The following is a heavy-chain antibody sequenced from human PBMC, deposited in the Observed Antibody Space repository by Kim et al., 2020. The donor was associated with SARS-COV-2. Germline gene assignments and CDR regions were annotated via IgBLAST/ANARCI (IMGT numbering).Heavy chain of an antibody. D-gene: IGHD6-19*01. V-gene: IGHV3-30*04. CDR1: GFTFSSYA. CDR3: ARDAPDSSGWYVLYYYYYGMDV. CDR2: ISYDGSNK. Sequence: GGSLRLSCAASGFTFSSYAMHWVRQAPGKGLEWVAVISYDGSNKYYADSVKGRFTISRDNSKNTLYLQMNSLRAEDTAVYYCARDAPDSSGWYVLYYYYYGMDVWGQGTTVTVSS. J-gene: IGHJ6*02.